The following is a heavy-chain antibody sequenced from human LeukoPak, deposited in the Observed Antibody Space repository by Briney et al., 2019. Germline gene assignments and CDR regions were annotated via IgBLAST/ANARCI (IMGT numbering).Heavy chain of an antibody. J-gene: IGHJ4*02. Sequence: GGSLRLSCAASGFTFDDYGMSWVRRAPGKGLVWVSRIRSDGSDERYAEAVKGRFTISRDNAKNTLYLQMNSLRDEDTAVYYCARDWFHAIDYWGQGTLVTVSS. CDR2: IRSDGSDE. CDR3: ARDWFHAIDY. CDR1: GFTFDDYG. V-gene: IGHV3-74*01. D-gene: IGHD2/OR15-2a*01.